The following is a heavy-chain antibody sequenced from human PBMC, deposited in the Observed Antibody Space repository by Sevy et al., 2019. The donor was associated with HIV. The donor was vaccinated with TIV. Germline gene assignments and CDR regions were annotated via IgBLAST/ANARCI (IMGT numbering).Heavy chain of an antibody. J-gene: IGHJ4*02. Sequence: ASVKVSCKVSGYTVTELSMHWVRQAPGKGLEWMGGFDSDDGETIYAQKFQGRVTMTEATSTDTAYMELSSLRSEDTAVYYCARYLGIYFDYWGQGTMVTVSS. D-gene: IGHD7-27*01. CDR3: ARYLGIYFDY. V-gene: IGHV1-24*01. CDR2: FDSDDGET. CDR1: GYTVTELS.